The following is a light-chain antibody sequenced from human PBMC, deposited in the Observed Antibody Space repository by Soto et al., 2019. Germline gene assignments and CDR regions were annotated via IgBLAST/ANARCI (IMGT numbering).Light chain of an antibody. J-gene: IGLJ1*01. CDR3: QSYDSRLHRV. Sequence: QSVRSQRPSGSGAPGQRITICCTGSSSNIGANYDVHWYRQVPGTAPKLLMSGDNNRPSGVADRFSGSKSGTSASLAITRLQAEDEADSSCQSYDSRLHRVFGTGTKVNVL. V-gene: IGLV1-40*01. CDR1: SSNIGANYD. CDR2: GDN.